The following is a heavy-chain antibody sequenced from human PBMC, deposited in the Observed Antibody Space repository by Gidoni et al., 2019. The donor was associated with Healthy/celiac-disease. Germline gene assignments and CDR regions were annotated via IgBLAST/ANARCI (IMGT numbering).Heavy chain of an antibody. CDR1: GFLFSYYY. Sequence: QVQLVESGGGLVKPGGSLRLSCAASGFLFSYYYMSWIRQAPGKGLEWVAYISSSCSTIYYADSVKGRFTIYRDNAKNSLYLQMNSLRAEDTAVYYCASVPRWAARRGVWFDPWGQGTLVTVSS. CDR2: ISSSCSTI. V-gene: IGHV3-11*01. D-gene: IGHD6-6*01. CDR3: ASVPRWAARRGVWFDP. J-gene: IGHJ5*02.